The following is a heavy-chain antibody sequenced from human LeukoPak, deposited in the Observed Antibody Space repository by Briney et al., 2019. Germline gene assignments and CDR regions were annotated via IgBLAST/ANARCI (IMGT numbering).Heavy chain of an antibody. D-gene: IGHD6-13*01. Sequence: AASVKVSCKASGGTFSSYAISWVRQAPGQGLEWMGGIIPIFGTANYAQKFQGRVTITADKSTSTAYMELSSLRSEDTAVYYCARAQQQLVQGAFDYWGQGTLVTVSS. CDR3: ARAQQQLVQGAFDY. J-gene: IGHJ4*02. V-gene: IGHV1-69*06. CDR2: IIPIFGTA. CDR1: GGTFSSYA.